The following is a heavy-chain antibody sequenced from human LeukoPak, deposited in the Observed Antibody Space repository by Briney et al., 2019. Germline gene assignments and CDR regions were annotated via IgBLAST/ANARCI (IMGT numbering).Heavy chain of an antibody. CDR2: IIPIFGTA. J-gene: IGHJ5*02. Sequence: SVKVSCKASGGTFSSYAISWVRQAPGQGLEWMGGIIPIFGTANYAQKIQGGVTITADESTSTAYMELSSLRSEDTAVYYCARGQYQLLYEKYNWFDPWGQGTLVTVSS. CDR3: ARGQYQLLYEKYNWFDP. D-gene: IGHD2-2*02. V-gene: IGHV1-69*13. CDR1: GGTFSSYA.